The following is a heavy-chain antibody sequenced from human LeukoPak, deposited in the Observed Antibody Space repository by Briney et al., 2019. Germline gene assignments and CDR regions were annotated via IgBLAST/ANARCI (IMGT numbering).Heavy chain of an antibody. V-gene: IGHV1-2*02. CDR2: INPNSGGT. D-gene: IGHD3-3*01. J-gene: IGHJ6*03. CDR3: ARTDYDFWSGHMDV. Sequence: GASVRVSCKPSGYTYTRYYMHWGRQAPGQGLEWMGGINPNSGGTNYAQKFQGRVTMTRDTSISTAYMELSRLRSDDTAVYYCARTDYDFWSGHMDVWGKGTTVTVSS. CDR1: GYTYTRYY.